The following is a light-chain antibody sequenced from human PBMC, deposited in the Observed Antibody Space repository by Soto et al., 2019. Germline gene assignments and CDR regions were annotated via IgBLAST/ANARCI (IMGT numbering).Light chain of an antibody. Sequence: DIQMTQSPSSLSASVGDRVTITCQASQDISNYLNWYQQKPGKAPTLLIYGPANSEKGVPSRFSGRASGTDFTFTISRLQPEDIATYYCHQYDNLPLTFGPGTKVDIK. CDR2: GPA. J-gene: IGKJ3*01. CDR1: QDISNY. CDR3: HQYDNLPLT. V-gene: IGKV1-33*01.